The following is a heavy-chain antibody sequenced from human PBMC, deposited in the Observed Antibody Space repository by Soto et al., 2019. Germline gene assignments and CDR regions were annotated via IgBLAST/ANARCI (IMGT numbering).Heavy chain of an antibody. CDR1: GGSIRSYY. CDR2: IYYSGST. V-gene: IGHV4-59*01. D-gene: IGHD3-10*01. Sequence: SETLSLTCNVSGGSIRSYYSGWIRQPPGKGLEWIGYIYYSGSTNYNPSLKSRVTISVDTSKNQFSLKLSSVTAADTAVYYCARVVRGVINAFDIWGQGKMVTVSS. CDR3: ARVVRGVINAFDI. J-gene: IGHJ3*02.